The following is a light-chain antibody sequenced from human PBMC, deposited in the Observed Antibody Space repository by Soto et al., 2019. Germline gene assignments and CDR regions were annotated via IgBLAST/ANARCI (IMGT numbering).Light chain of an antibody. CDR3: SSYTSTNFVI. Sequence: QSALTQPASVSGSPGQSITISCTGSSSDIGDYKYVSWYKQHPGKAPKLMMYDVSNRPSGVSNRFSGSKSGNTASLTISGLQAEDEADYYCSSYTSTNFVIFGGGTKLTVL. CDR1: SSDIGDYKY. CDR2: DVS. V-gene: IGLV2-14*01. J-gene: IGLJ2*01.